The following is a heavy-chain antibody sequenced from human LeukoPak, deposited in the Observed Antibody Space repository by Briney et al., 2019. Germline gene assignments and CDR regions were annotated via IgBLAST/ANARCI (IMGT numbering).Heavy chain of an antibody. D-gene: IGHD3-22*01. V-gene: IGHV3-33*06. CDR2: RWYDGSNK. CDR1: GFTLSSYG. Sequence: GGSLRLSCAASGFTLSSYGMHWVRQAPGKGLEGVAVRWYDGSNKYYADSVKGRFTISRDNSKNTLYLQMNSLRAEDTAVYYCAKVLLREGDSSGFDYWGQGTLVTVSS. J-gene: IGHJ4*02. CDR3: AKVLLREGDSSGFDY.